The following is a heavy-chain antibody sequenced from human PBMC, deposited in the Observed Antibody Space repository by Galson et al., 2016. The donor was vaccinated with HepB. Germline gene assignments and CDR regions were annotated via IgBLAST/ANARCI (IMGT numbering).Heavy chain of an antibody. Sequence: QSGAEVKKPGESLRISCKASGHRSTSYWINWVRQMPGKGLEWMGRIDPSDSYTNYSPSFQGHVTISADKSINPAYVQWNTLKASDTAMHYCASGDWWNVGEEDVWGQGTTVTVSS. J-gene: IGHJ6*02. D-gene: IGHD3-16*01. CDR2: IDPSDSYT. CDR1: GHRSTSYW. CDR3: ASGDWWNVGEEDV. V-gene: IGHV5-10-1*01.